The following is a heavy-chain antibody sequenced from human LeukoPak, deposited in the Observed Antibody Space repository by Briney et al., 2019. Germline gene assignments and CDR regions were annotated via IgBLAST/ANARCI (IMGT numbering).Heavy chain of an antibody. CDR1: GFSFSGTW. J-gene: IGHJ4*02. D-gene: IGHD1-26*01. CDR2: ISPDGSEK. V-gene: IGHV3-7*01. Sequence: GGSLRLSCATSGFSFSGTWMTWVRQAPGKGLECITNISPDGSEKYYLDSVKGRFTVSRDNAKKLVYLQMNGLRVEDTAIYFCATDLNHDSGGWGQGTLVTVSS. CDR3: ATDLNHDSGG.